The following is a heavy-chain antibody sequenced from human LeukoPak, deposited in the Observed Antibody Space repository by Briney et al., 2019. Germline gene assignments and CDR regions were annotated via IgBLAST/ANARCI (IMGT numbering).Heavy chain of an antibody. Sequence: GASVKVSCKASGYTFTGYYMHWVRQAPGQGLEWMGRINPNSGGTNYAQKFQGRVTMTRDTSISTAYMELSRLRSDDTAVYYCAISRYSSGWRGPFDYWGQGTLVTVSS. CDR2: INPNSGGT. CDR3: AISRYSSGWRGPFDY. J-gene: IGHJ4*02. CDR1: GYTFTGYY. V-gene: IGHV1-2*06. D-gene: IGHD6-19*01.